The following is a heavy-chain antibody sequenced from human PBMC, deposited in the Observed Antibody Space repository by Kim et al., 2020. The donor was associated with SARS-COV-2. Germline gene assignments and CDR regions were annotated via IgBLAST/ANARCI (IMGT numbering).Heavy chain of an antibody. Sequence: ASVKVSCKASGYTFTSYVMNWVRQAPGQGLEWMGWINTNTGNPTYAQGFTGRFVFSLDTSVSTAYLQISSLKAEDTAVYYCARDRHITIFGGGRSWFDPWGQGTLVTVSS. J-gene: IGHJ5*02. CDR1: GYTFTSYV. CDR3: ARDRHITIFGGGRSWFDP. V-gene: IGHV7-4-1*02. CDR2: INTNTGNP. D-gene: IGHD3-3*01.